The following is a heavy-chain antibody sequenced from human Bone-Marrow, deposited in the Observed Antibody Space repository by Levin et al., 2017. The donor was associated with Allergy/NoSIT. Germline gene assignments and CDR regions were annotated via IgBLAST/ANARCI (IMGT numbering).Heavy chain of an antibody. CDR3: AKFSSWFHGMEV. Sequence: SETLSLTCTVSGGSISSTSYHWGWIRQPPGKTLEWIGTVYYTGDTFYRPSLNSRVSISLDTSENQLSLKLTSVTAADTGVYYCAKFSSWFHGMEVWGQGTTVIVSS. J-gene: IGHJ6*02. CDR2: VYYTGDT. D-gene: IGHD2-2*01. CDR1: GGSISSTSYH. V-gene: IGHV4-39*07.